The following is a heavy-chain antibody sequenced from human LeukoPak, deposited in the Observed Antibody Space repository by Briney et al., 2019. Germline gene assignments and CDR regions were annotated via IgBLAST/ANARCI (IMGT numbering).Heavy chain of an antibody. CDR3: ARGGYNPPRLEY. CDR2: ISGSGGST. Sequence: GGSLRLSCAASGFTFSSYAMSWVRQAPGKGLEWVTGISGSGGSTYYADSVKGRFTISRDNSKNTLYVQLNGLRGEDTAVYYCARGGYNPPRLEYWGQGTLVTVSS. J-gene: IGHJ4*02. CDR1: GFTFSSYA. D-gene: IGHD3-16*01. V-gene: IGHV3-23*01.